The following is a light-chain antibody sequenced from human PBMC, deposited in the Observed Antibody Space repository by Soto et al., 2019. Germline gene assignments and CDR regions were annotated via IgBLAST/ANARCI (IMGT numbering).Light chain of an antibody. CDR3: QQYGSSGT. CDR2: DAS. CDR1: QSVSSY. V-gene: IGKV3-11*01. Sequence: ENVFAQSPATLSFSPGERAPLSRRASQSVSSYLAWYQQRPGQAPRLLIYDASNRATGIPARFSGSGSGTDFTLTISRLEPEDFAVYYCQQYGSSGTFGQGTKVDIK. J-gene: IGKJ1*01.